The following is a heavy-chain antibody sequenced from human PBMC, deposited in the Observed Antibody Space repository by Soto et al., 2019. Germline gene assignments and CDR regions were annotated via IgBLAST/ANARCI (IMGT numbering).Heavy chain of an antibody. Sequence: PGGSLRLSCAASGFTFSSYAMHWVRQAPGKGLEWVAVISYDGSNKYYADSVKGRFTISRDNSKNTLYLQMNSLRAEDTAVYYCARDDYGDAFDIWGHGTMVTVSS. CDR1: GFTFSSYA. D-gene: IGHD4-17*01. V-gene: IGHV3-30-3*01. J-gene: IGHJ3*02. CDR2: ISYDGSNK. CDR3: ARDDYGDAFDI.